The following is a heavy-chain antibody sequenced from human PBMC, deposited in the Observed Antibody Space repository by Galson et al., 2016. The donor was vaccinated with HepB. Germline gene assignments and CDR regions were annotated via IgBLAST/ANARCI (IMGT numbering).Heavy chain of an antibody. J-gene: IGHJ4*02. CDR3: AKEWQQQRGPWYFEY. CDR2: VSHDGRDK. CDR1: GFTFSSYG. D-gene: IGHD6-13*01. Sequence: SLRLSCAASGFTFSSYGMHWVRQAPGKGLEWVAVVSHDGRDKYYEDSVRGRFTLSRDNSENTLYLHLNSLRTEDTAVYYCAKEWQQQRGPWYFEYWGQGTLVTASS. V-gene: IGHV3-30*18.